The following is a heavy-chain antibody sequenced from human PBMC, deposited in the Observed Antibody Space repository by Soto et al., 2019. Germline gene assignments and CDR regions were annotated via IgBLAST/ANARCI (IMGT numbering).Heavy chain of an antibody. Sequence: SETLSLTCTVSGGSVSSGSYYWSWIRQPPGKGLEWIGYIYYSGSTNYNPSLKSRVTISVDTSKNQFSLKLSSVTAADTTVYYCARTGLSHYDSSGYPYWGQGTLVTVSS. CDR1: GGSVSSGSYY. CDR3: ARTGLSHYDSSGYPY. D-gene: IGHD3-22*01. CDR2: IYYSGST. V-gene: IGHV4-61*01. J-gene: IGHJ4*02.